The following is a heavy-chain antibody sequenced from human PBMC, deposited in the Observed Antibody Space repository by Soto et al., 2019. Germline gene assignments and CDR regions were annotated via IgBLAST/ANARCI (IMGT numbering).Heavy chain of an antibody. CDR2: MSGSGDNT. J-gene: IGHJ4*02. CDR3: AKNPRPAAGTNYFDY. Sequence: PGRSLRLSCADSGFTFSSYAMSWVRQAPGKGPEWVSAMSGSGDNTYYADSVKGRFTISRDNSKNALYLQMNSLRAEDMAVYYCAKNPRPAAGTNYFDYWGQGTLVTVSS. CDR1: GFTFSSYA. D-gene: IGHD6-13*01. V-gene: IGHV3-23*01.